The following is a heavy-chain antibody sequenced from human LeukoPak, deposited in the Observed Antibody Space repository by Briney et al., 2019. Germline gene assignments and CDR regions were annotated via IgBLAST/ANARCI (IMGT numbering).Heavy chain of an antibody. D-gene: IGHD5-12*01. CDR1: GGSISSEY. CDR2: IYTSERN. CDR3: ARVGYGGYGVLDS. J-gene: IGHJ4*02. Sequence: PSETLSLTCTVSGGSISSEYWSWVRQPAGKGLEWIGRIYTSERNIYNPSLKSRVTMSVDTSRNQFSLKLSSVTAADTAVYYCARVGYGGYGVLDSWGQGTLVTVSS. V-gene: IGHV4-4*07.